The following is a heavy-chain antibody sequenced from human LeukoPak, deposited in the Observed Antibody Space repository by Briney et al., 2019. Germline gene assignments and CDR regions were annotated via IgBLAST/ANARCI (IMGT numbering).Heavy chain of an antibody. CDR2: IRSRGSTI. J-gene: IGHJ4*02. CDR1: GFTFSDYY. D-gene: IGHD3-22*01. V-gene: IGHV3-11*01. CDR3: ARPHYDNRPEYYFDY. Sequence: PGGSLRLSCAASGFTFSDYYMSWIRQAPGEGLEWVSYIRSRGSTIYYADSVKGRFTLSRDNAKNSLYLQMNSLRAEDTAVYYCARPHYDNRPEYYFDYWGQGTLVTVSS.